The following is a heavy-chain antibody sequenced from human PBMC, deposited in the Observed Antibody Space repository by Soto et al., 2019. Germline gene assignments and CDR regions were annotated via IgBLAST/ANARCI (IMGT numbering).Heavy chain of an antibody. CDR1: GFTFSNFA. Sequence: PGGSLRLSCAASGFTFSNFAMSWMRQAPGKGLEWVSAILNGGGTTYYADSVKGRFTISRDDSRNTLFLQVNSLRAEDTAIYYCAKDLVGSNADYFDYWGQGTLVTVSS. CDR2: ILNGGGTT. CDR3: AKDLVGSNADYFDY. J-gene: IGHJ4*02. D-gene: IGHD2-15*01. V-gene: IGHV3-23*01.